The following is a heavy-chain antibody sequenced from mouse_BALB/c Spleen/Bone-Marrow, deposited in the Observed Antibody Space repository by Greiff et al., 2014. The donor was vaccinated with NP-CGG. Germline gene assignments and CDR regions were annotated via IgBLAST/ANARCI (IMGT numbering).Heavy chain of an antibody. CDR1: GYAFTNYL. V-gene: IGHV1-54*02. D-gene: IGHD2-14*01. CDR2: INPGSGGT. CDR3: ARHYRYVVDY. J-gene: IGHJ4*01. Sequence: VQLVESGAELVRPGTSVKVSCKASGYAFTNYLIEWVKQRPGQGLEWIGVINPGSGGTNYNEKFKGKATFTADTSSNTAYMQLSSLTSEDSAVYYCARHYRYVVDYWGQGTSVTVSS.